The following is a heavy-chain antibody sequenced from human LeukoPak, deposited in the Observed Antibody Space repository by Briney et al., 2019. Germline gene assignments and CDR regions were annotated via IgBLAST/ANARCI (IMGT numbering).Heavy chain of an antibody. J-gene: IGHJ3*02. CDR2: IYPGDSDT. CDR3: ARPILSSDDAFDI. Sequence: GESLKISCKGSGYSFTSYWIGWVRQRPGKGLECMGIIYPGDSDTRYSPSFQGQVTISADKSISTAYLQWSSLKASDTAMYYCARPILSSDDAFDIWGQGTMVTVSS. CDR1: GYSFTSYW. D-gene: IGHD6-6*01. V-gene: IGHV5-51*01.